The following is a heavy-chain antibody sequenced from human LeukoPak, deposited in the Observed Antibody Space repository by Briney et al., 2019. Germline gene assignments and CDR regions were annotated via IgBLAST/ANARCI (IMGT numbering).Heavy chain of an antibody. CDR2: IYPGVHDT. CDR1: GYSFTSYW. V-gene: IGHV5-51*01. J-gene: IGHJ4*02. Sequence: GESLKIYCTGYGYSFTSYWIGWARQARVKVRGWRGTIYPGVHDTQYSPSSQAPLTISADKSISTAYLQWSSLKASDTAMYYCARLLWFGEAYYFDYWGQGTLVTVSS. CDR3: ARLLWFGEAYYFDY. D-gene: IGHD3-10*01.